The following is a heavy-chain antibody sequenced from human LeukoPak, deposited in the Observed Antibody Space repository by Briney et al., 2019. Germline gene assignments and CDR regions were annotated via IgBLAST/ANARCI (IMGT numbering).Heavy chain of an antibody. CDR3: AKVRGTYSSGYFFDY. J-gene: IGHJ4*02. Sequence: GGSLRLSCAASGFTFDNYAMHWVRHAPGKGLEWLSIISWNSGYIGYSDSVKGRFTISRDNAKKPLDLQMNSLRAEDTAFYYCAKVRGTYSSGYFFDYWGQGTLVTVSS. CDR1: GFTFDNYA. CDR2: ISWNSGYI. D-gene: IGHD6-19*01. V-gene: IGHV3-9*01.